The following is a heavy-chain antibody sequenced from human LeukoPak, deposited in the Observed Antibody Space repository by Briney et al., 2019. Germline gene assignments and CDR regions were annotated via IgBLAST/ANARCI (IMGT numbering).Heavy chain of an antibody. CDR3: ARSSGWYRGSWFDP. Sequence: SETLSLTCAVYGGSFSGYYWSWIRQPPGKGLEWIGEINHSGSTNYNPSLKSRVTISVDTSKNQFSLKLGSVTAADTAVYYCARSSGWYRGSWFDPWGQGTLVTVSS. CDR1: GGSFSGYY. J-gene: IGHJ5*02. D-gene: IGHD6-19*01. V-gene: IGHV4-34*01. CDR2: INHSGST.